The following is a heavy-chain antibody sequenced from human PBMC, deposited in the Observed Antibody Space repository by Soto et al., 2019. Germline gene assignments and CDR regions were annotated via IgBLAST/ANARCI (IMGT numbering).Heavy chain of an antibody. Sequence: SETLSLTCTVSGGSISSYYWSWIRQPPGKGLEWIGYIYYSGSTNYNPSLKSRVTISVDTSKNQFSLKLSSVTAADTAVYYCARHPQSITIAANWGQGTLVTVSS. J-gene: IGHJ4*02. CDR3: ARHPQSITIAAN. D-gene: IGHD3-3*01. V-gene: IGHV4-59*08. CDR2: IYYSGST. CDR1: GGSISSYY.